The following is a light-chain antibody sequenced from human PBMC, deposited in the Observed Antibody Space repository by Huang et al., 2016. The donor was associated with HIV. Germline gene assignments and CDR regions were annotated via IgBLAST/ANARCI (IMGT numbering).Light chain of an antibody. V-gene: IGKV1-39*01. CDR2: GTS. CDR1: QTFGTS. J-gene: IGKJ3*01. Sequence: DIEMTQSPSFLSASVGDKITILCRTNQTFGTSLNWYQNSLGLSPKLLIFGTSTLQSGVPPRFGVSGSGPQFSLTIASLQPEDFATYYCQQTFRNLHFTFGPGT. CDR3: QQTFRNLHFT.